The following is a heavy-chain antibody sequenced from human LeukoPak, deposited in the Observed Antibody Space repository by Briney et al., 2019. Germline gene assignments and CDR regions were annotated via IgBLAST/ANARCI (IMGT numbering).Heavy chain of an antibody. J-gene: IGHJ4*02. CDR2: INTDGTST. V-gene: IGHV3-74*01. CDR1: GFTFSSYW. CDR3: VRHTRRSPGNY. Sequence: GGSLRLSCAASGFTFSSYWMHWVRQAPGKGLVWVSRINTDGTSTTYADSVKGRFTISRDNAKNTLYLQINSLRAEDTAVYYCVRHTRRSPGNYWGQGTLVTVST. D-gene: IGHD1-26*01.